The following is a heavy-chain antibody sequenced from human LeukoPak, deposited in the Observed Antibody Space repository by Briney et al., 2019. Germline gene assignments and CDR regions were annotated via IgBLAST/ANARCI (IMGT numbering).Heavy chain of an antibody. CDR1: GGSISCYY. CDR3: ARGLSYSWSYYFYY. D-gene: IGHD6-13*01. V-gene: IGHV4-59*01. Sequence: SETLSLTCPVCGGSISCYYWSWIRQPPGKGLAWIGHSYYSGSTNYIPSLKRRVTISVDTSKNQFSLKLCSVTAADSAVYYCARGLSYSWSYYFYYCGQGTLVSVSS. CDR2: SYYSGST. J-gene: IGHJ4*02.